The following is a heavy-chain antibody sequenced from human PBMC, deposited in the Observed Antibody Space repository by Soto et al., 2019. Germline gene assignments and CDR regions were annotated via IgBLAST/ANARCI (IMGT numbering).Heavy chain of an antibody. CDR2: IIPIFGTA. Sequence: GASVKVSCKASGGTFSSYAISWVRQAPGQGLEWMGGIIPIFGTANYAQKFQGRVTITADKSTSTAYMELSSLRSEDTAVYYCARGRSNSGYYYYGMDVWGQGPTVTVSS. CDR1: GGTFSSYA. V-gene: IGHV1-69*06. J-gene: IGHJ6*02. D-gene: IGHD4-4*01. CDR3: ARGRSNSGYYYYGMDV.